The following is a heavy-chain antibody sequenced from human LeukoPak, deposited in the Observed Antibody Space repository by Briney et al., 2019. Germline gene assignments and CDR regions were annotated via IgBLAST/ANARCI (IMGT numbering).Heavy chain of an antibody. V-gene: IGHV1-18*01. CDR1: GYTFTSYG. CDR3: ARHPGYSSLNSFDY. CDR2: VSAYNGNT. Sequence: ASVKVSCKASGYTFTSYGISWVRQAPGQGLEWMGWVSAYNGNTNYAQKLQGRVTMTTDTSTSTAYMELRSLRSDDTAVYYCARHPGYSSLNSFDYWGQGTLVTVSS. J-gene: IGHJ4*02. D-gene: IGHD3-22*01.